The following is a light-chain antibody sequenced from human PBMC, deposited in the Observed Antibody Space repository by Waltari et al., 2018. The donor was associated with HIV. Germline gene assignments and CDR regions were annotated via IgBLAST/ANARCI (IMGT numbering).Light chain of an antibody. J-gene: IGLJ2*01. V-gene: IGLV2-14*03. CDR3: SSYTTFNTVI. Sequence: QPALTQPASVSGSPGQSITLSCAGTGAEIDASNYVAWYQKLPDSVPKLIIYDVTSRPSGISDRFSASKSGNAASLTISGLQAEDEGDYYCSSYTTFNTVIFGGGTKLTVL. CDR1: GAEIDASNY. CDR2: DVT.